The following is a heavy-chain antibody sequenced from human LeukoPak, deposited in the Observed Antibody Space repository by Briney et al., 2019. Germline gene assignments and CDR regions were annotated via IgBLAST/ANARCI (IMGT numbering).Heavy chain of an antibody. J-gene: IGHJ3*01. Sequence: GGSLRLSCAASGFTFSSALMTWVRQAPGKGLEWLGHIKSKSDGGTTDCAAPFKGRFTISRDDSRNTLYLQMNSLKTEDTAVYYCTTWDGVDWGQGTMVTVSS. V-gene: IGHV3-15*01. CDR2: IKSKSDGGTT. CDR1: GFTFSSAL. CDR3: TTWDGVD. D-gene: IGHD1-26*01.